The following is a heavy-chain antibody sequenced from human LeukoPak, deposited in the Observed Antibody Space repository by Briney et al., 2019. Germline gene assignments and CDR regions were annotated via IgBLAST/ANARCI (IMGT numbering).Heavy chain of an antibody. Sequence: PGGSLRLSCAASGFTVSSNYMSWVRQAPGKGLEWVSVIYSGGSTYYADSVKGRFTISRDNSKDTLYLQMNSLRAEDTAVYYCTREGIAGYTYGHYLFDYWGQGTLVTVSS. CDR2: IYSGGST. D-gene: IGHD5-18*01. CDR1: GFTVSSNY. CDR3: TREGIAGYTYGHYLFDY. V-gene: IGHV3-66*01. J-gene: IGHJ4*02.